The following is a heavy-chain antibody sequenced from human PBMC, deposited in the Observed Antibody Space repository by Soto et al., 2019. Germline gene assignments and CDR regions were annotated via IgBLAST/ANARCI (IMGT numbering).Heavy chain of an antibody. V-gene: IGHV3-15*07. Sequence: GGSLRLSCAASGFTFGDYALNWVRQAPGKGLEWVGRIKSKTDGGTTDYAAPVKGRFTISRDDSKNTLYLQMNSLKTEDTAVYYCTTIPQGYYDSSLYYFDYWGQGTLVTVSS. CDR2: IKSKTDGGTT. D-gene: IGHD3-22*01. J-gene: IGHJ4*02. CDR3: TTIPQGYYDSSLYYFDY. CDR1: GFTFGDYA.